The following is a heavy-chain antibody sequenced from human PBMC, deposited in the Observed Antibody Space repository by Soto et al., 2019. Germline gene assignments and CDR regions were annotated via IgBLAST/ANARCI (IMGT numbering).Heavy chain of an antibody. CDR1: GGSISSYY. Sequence: QVQLQESGPGLVKPSETLSLTCTVSGGSISSYYWSWIRQPPGKGLEWIGYIYYSGSTNYNPSLKSRVTISVDTSKNKFSLKLSSVTAADTAVYYCARDGAGGDYEQGGYTAYYYYGMDVWGQGTTVTVSS. CDR2: IYYSGST. CDR3: ARDGAGGDYEQGGYTAYYYYGMDV. V-gene: IGHV4-59*01. J-gene: IGHJ6*02. D-gene: IGHD4-17*01.